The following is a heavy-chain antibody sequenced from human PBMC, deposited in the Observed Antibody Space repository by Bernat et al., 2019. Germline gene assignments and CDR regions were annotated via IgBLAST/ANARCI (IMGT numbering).Heavy chain of an antibody. J-gene: IGHJ4*02. CDR3: TTARYYYDSSGYFSLDY. Sequence: EVQLVESGGGLVKPGGSLRLSCAASGFTFSNAWMSWVRQAPGKGLEWVGRIKSKTDGGTTDYAAPVKGRFTISRDDSKNTLYLQMNSLKTEDTAVYYCTTARYYYDSSGYFSLDYWGQGTLVTVSS. D-gene: IGHD3-22*01. V-gene: IGHV3-15*01. CDR1: GFTFSNAW. CDR2: IKSKTDGGTT.